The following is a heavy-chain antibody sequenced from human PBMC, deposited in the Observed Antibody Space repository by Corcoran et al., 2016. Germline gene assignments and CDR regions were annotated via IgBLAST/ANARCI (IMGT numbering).Heavy chain of an antibody. Sequence: QVQLVQSGAEVKKPGSSVKVSCKASGGTFSSYAISWVRQAPGHGLEWMGGIIPIFGTANYAQKFQGRVTITADKSTSTAYMELSSLRSEDTAVYYCARVSNQYYYDSSGYYHYFDYWGQGTLVTVSS. CDR1: GGTFSSYA. D-gene: IGHD3-22*01. CDR2: IIPIFGTA. J-gene: IGHJ4*02. V-gene: IGHV1-69*06. CDR3: ARVSNQYYYDSSGYYHYFDY.